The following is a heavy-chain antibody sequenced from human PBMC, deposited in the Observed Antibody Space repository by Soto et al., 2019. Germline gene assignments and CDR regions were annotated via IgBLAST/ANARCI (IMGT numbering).Heavy chain of an antibody. CDR1: DGYISSVGYS. Sequence: SVTLSLTCAVSDGYISSVGYSWSWIRQPPGKGLEWIGYIYHSGSTYYNPSLKSRVTISVDRSKNQFSLKLSSVTAADTAVYYCARVPDRWGQGTLVTVSS. V-gene: IGHV4-30-2*01. D-gene: IGHD2-2*01. J-gene: IGHJ5*02. CDR2: IYHSGST. CDR3: ARVPDR.